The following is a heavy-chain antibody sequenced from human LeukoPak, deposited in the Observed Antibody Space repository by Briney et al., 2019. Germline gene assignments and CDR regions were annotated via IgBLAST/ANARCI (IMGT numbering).Heavy chain of an antibody. CDR3: ARAPRIVVVPAAISWLLNY. J-gene: IGHJ4*02. D-gene: IGHD2-2*01. CDR1: GYTFTVYY. Sequence: ASVTVSCTASGYTFTVYYMHWVRQAPGQGLEWMGWINPNSGGTNYAQKFQGRVTMTRDTSISTAYMELSRLRSDDTAAYYCARAPRIVVVPAAISWLLNYWGQGTLVTVSS. CDR2: INPNSGGT. V-gene: IGHV1-2*02.